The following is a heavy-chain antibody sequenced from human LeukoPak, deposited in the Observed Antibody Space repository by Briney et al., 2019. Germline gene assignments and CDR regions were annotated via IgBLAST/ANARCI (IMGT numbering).Heavy chain of an antibody. Sequence: RGSLRLSCAASGFIFSSYWMRWVRQAPGKGLEWGGTIKQDGSEKNYVDSVKGRFTISRDNAKNYLYLQMISPRADDTAVYYCARVYTSGWFDYWGQGTLVTVSS. J-gene: IGHJ4*02. CDR1: GFIFSSYW. V-gene: IGHV3-7*01. CDR2: IKQDGSEK. D-gene: IGHD6-19*01. CDR3: ARVYTSGWFDY.